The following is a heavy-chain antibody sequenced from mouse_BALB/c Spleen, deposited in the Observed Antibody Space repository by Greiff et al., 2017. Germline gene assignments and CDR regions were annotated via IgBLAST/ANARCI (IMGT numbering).Heavy chain of an antibody. CDR1: GFTFSDYY. CDR3: ARGYGNYVDY. CDR2: ISDGGSYT. J-gene: IGHJ2*01. V-gene: IGHV5-4*02. Sequence: EVNVVESGGGLVKPGGSLKLSCAASGFTFSDYYMYWVRQTPEKRLEWVATISDGGSYTYYPDSVKGRFTISRYNAKNNLYLQMSSLKSEDTAMYYGARGYGNYVDYWGQGTTLTVSS. D-gene: IGHD2-1*01.